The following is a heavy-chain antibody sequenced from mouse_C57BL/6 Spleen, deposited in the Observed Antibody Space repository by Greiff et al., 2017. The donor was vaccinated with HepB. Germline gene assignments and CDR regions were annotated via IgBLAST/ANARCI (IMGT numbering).Heavy chain of an antibody. J-gene: IGHJ1*03. V-gene: IGHV1-69*01. CDR1: GYTFTSYW. Sequence: QVQLQQPGAELVMPGASVKLSCKASGYTFTSYWMHWVKQRPGQGLEWIGEIDPSDSYTNYNQKFKGKSTLTVDKSSSTAYMQLSSLTSEDSAVYYWARPITTVVDWYFDVWGTGTTVTVSS. CDR3: ARPITTVVDWYFDV. D-gene: IGHD1-1*01. CDR2: IDPSDSYT.